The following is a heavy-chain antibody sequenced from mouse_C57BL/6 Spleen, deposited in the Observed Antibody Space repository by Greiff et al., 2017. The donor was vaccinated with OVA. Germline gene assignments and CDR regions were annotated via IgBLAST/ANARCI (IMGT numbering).Heavy chain of an antibody. CDR1: GYTFTSYW. V-gene: IGHV1-64*01. Sequence: VQLQQPGAELVKPGASVKLSCKASGYTFTSYWMHWVKQRPGQGLEWIGMIHPNSGSTNYNEKFKSKATLTVDKSSSTAYMQLSSLTSEDSAVYYCARNPLITTVVASFDYWGQGTTLTVSS. CDR3: ARNPLITTVVASFDY. CDR2: IHPNSGST. J-gene: IGHJ2*01. D-gene: IGHD1-1*01.